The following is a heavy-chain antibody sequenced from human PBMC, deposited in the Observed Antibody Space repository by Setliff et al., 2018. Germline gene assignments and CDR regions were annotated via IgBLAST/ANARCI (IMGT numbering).Heavy chain of an antibody. CDR3: ARGRCLEWLPESWFDP. V-gene: IGHV4-61*02. CDR2: IYTGGST. D-gene: IGHD3-3*01. Sequence: SETLSLTCSVSGDSINSGTYYWSWFRQSAGKGLEWIGRIYTGGSTNYNPSLKSRVTISLDTSKNHFSLTLTSVTAADTAVYYCARGRCLEWLPESWFDPWGQGTLVTVSS. J-gene: IGHJ5*02. CDR1: GDSINSGTYY.